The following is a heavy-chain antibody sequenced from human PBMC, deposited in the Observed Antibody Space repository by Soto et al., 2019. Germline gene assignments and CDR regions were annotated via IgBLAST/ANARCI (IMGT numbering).Heavy chain of an antibody. D-gene: IGHD2-8*02. CDR2: IWHDGSDE. CDR3: VRVLGQCTGGSCFAES. CDR1: GFTFSHYG. J-gene: IGHJ4*02. Sequence: QVQLVESGGGVVQPGGSLRLSCAASGFTFSHYGMHWVRQAPGRGLDWVALIWHDGSDERYADSVKGRFTISRDSSMNTLYLQMNSLRAEDTAVYYCVRVLGQCTGGSCFAESWGQGTLVTVSS. V-gene: IGHV3-33*01.